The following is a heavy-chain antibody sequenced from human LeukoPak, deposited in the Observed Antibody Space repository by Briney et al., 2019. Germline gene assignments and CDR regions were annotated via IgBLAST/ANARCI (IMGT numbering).Heavy chain of an antibody. CDR3: ARGAYYYDSSGYSLDY. CDR2: ISSGSSFI. CDR1: GFTFGSYA. V-gene: IGHV3-21*01. J-gene: IGHJ4*02. Sequence: PGGSLRLSCAASGFTFGSYAMNWVRQAPGKGLEWVSSISSGSSFIYYADSVKGRFTISRDNAKNSLYLQMNSLRAEDTAIYYCARGAYYYDSSGYSLDYWGQGTLVTVSS. D-gene: IGHD3-22*01.